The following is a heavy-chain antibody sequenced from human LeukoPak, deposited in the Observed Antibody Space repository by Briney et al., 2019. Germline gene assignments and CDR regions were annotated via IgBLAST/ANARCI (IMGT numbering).Heavy chain of an antibody. CDR1: GFTFNNYG. J-gene: IGHJ5*02. CDR3: ARGERYCTNGICYERAYKWFDP. D-gene: IGHD2-8*01. CDR2: ISVISDT. V-gene: IGHV3-23*01. Sequence: GGSLRLSCAASGFTFNNYGMIWVRQAPGKGLEWVASISVISDTYYADSVKGRFTISRDHSQNTLYPTMNSLRAEDTAVYYCARGERYCTNGICYERAYKWFDPWGQGTLVTVSS.